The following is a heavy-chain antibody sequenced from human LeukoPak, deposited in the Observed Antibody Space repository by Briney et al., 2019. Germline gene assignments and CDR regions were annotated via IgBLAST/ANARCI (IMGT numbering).Heavy chain of an antibody. CDR1: GFTFSSYA. Sequence: GGSLRLSCAASGFTFSSYAMSWVRQAPGKGLEWVSAISGSGGGTYYADSVKGRFTISRDNSKNTLYLQMNSLRAEDTAVYYCAKGSVSRSSKYYFDYWGQGTLVTVSS. J-gene: IGHJ4*02. CDR3: AKGSVSRSSKYYFDY. D-gene: IGHD2-2*01. CDR2: ISGSGGGT. V-gene: IGHV3-23*01.